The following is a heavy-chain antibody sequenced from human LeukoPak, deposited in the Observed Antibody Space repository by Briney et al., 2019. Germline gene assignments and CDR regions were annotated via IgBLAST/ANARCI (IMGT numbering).Heavy chain of an antibody. Sequence: SETLSLTCTVSGGSISSSSYYWGWIRQPPGKGLEWIGSIYYSGSTYYNPSLKSRVTISVDTSKNQFSLKLSSVTAADTAVYYCARDRVAAAGIFFWGQGTLSPSPQ. J-gene: IGHJ4*02. D-gene: IGHD6-13*01. V-gene: IGHV4-39*07. CDR1: GGSISSSSYY. CDR2: IYYSGST. CDR3: ARDRVAAAGIFF.